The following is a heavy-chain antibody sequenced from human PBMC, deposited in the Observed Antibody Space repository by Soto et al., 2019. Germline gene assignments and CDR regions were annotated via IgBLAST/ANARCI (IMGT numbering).Heavy chain of an antibody. CDR1: APSISSGGYS. D-gene: IGHD3-9*01. CDR2: IYHSGST. J-gene: IGHJ5*02. CDR3: ARAFPYYDILTGYYPGGYNWFDP. V-gene: IGHV4-30-2*01. Sequence: TLSLTCAVSAPSISSGGYSWSWLRQPPGRGREWFGSIYHSGSTYYNPSLKSRVTISVDRSKNQFSLKLSSVTAADTAVYYCARAFPYYDILTGYYPGGYNWFDPWGQGTLVTVSS.